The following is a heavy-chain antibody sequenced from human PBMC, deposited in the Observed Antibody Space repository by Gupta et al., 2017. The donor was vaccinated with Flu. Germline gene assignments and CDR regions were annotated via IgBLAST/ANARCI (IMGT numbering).Heavy chain of an antibody. CDR3: AKDMGSNYGHGFDY. D-gene: IGHD5-18*01. CDR2: INSGGSST. Sequence: KGLEWVSFINSGGSSTYYADSVKGRFTISRDNSKNTLHLQMNSLRAEDTATYYCAKDMGSNYGHGFDYWG. V-gene: IGHV3-23*03. J-gene: IGHJ4*01.